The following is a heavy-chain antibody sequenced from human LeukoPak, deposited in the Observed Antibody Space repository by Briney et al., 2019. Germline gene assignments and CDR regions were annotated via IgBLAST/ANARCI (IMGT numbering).Heavy chain of an antibody. CDR1: GFTFSSYW. V-gene: IGHV3-7*01. CDR3: GREGGWGSPAGY. J-gene: IGHJ4*02. D-gene: IGHD2-2*01. CDR2: IKQDGSEE. Sequence: GGSLRLSCAVSGFTFSSYWMTWVRQAPGKGLEWVANIKQDGSEENYVDSVKGRFTISRDNAKNSLYLQMNSLRGEDTAVYFCGREGGWGSPAGYWGQGTLVTVSS.